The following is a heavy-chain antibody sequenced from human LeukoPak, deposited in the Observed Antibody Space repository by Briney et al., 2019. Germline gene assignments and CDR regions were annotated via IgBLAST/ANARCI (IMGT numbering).Heavy chain of an antibody. CDR3: ARSGTGLLRYYFDY. J-gene: IGHJ4*02. D-gene: IGHD3-22*01. CDR2: INHSGST. V-gene: IGHV4-34*01. CDR1: GGSFSGYY. Sequence: SETLSLTCAVYGGSFSGYYWSWIRQPPGKGLEWIGEINHSGSTNYNPSLKSRVTISVDTSKNQFSLKLSSVTAADAALYYCARSGTGLLRYYFDYWGQGTLITVSS.